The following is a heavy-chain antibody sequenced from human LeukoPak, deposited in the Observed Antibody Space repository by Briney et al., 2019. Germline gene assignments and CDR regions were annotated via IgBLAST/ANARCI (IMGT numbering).Heavy chain of an antibody. CDR2: IVPVLGIA. CDR1: GGTFSSYT. V-gene: IGHV1-69*16. CDR3: ARGYCSGGSCCCFDY. J-gene: IGHJ4*02. Sequence: SVKVSCKASGGTFSSYTISWVRQAPGQGLEWMGRIVPVLGIANYAQKFQGRVTITTDESTSTAYMELSSLRSEDTAVYYCARGYCSGGSCCCFDYWGQGTLVTVSS. D-gene: IGHD2-15*01.